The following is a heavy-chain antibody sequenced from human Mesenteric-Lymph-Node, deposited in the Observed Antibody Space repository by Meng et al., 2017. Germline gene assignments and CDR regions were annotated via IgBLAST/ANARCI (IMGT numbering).Heavy chain of an antibody. Sequence: HLRRQESGPGLVKPSETLSLTCTVSGGSISSSSYYWAWFRQPPGEGLEWIGSVVYSGTTYYTSSLKSRVSMSVDTSKNQFSLKLSSVTAADTAVYYCARHHHSPTFDYWGQGTLVTVSS. CDR1: GGSISSSSYY. V-gene: IGHV4-39*01. J-gene: IGHJ4*02. D-gene: IGHD1-14*01. CDR2: VVYSGTT. CDR3: ARHHHSPTFDY.